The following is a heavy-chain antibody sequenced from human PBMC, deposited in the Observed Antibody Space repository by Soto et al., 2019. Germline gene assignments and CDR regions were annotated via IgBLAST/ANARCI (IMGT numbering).Heavy chain of an antibody. J-gene: IGHJ4*02. CDR3: AKDQYCSGGSCYWNN. CDR2: ISGSGGTT. D-gene: IGHD2-15*01. V-gene: IGHV3-23*01. CDR1: GFTFSSYT. Sequence: GGSLRLSCAASGFTFSSYTMSWVRQTPGKGLECVSAISGSGGTTYYADSVKGRFTISRDNSKNTLYVQMNSLRAEDTAVYYCAKDQYCSGGSCYWNNWGQGTLVTVSS.